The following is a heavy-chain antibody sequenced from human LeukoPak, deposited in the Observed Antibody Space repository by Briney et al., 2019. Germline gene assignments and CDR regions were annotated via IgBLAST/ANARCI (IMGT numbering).Heavy chain of an antibody. Sequence: SETLSLTCKVSGGSIGSSGFYWGWLRQPPGKGLEWIGSIYYPESTHYNPSLESRVTISVDTSKYQVSLTLSSVTATDTAVYYCVRHVSSGWDYYNGLDVGGQGTTVTVSS. D-gene: IGHD6-19*01. CDR3: VRHVSSGWDYYNGLDV. V-gene: IGHV4-39*01. J-gene: IGHJ6*02. CDR2: IYYPEST. CDR1: GGSIGSSGFY.